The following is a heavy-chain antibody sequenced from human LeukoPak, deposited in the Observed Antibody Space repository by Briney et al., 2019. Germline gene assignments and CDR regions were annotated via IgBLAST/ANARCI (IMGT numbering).Heavy chain of an antibody. CDR1: GGSFSGYY. Sequence: SETLSLACAVYGGSFSGYYWSWLRQPPGKGLEWIGEINHSGSTNYNPSLKSRVTISVDTSKNQFSLKLSSVTAADTAVYYCARKLRLYNWFDPWGQGTLVTVSS. D-gene: IGHD3-3*01. V-gene: IGHV4-34*01. CDR3: ARKLRLYNWFDP. CDR2: INHSGST. J-gene: IGHJ5*02.